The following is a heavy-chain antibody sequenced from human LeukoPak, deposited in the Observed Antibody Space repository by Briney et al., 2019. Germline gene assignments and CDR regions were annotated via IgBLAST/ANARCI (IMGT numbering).Heavy chain of an antibody. CDR3: ARETGGGALYYFDH. J-gene: IGHJ4*02. CDR2: IYHSGST. Sequence: SETLSLTCAVSGASISSSNWWSWVRQPPGKGLEWIGEIYHSGSTNYNPSLKSRVTISVDKSKNQFSLKLSSVTAADTAVYYCARETGGGALYYFDHWGQGILVTVSS. CDR1: GASISSSNW. D-gene: IGHD1-14*01. V-gene: IGHV4-4*02.